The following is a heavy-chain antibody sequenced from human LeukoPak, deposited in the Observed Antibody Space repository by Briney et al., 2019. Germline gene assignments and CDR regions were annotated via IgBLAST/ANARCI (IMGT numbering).Heavy chain of an antibody. CDR1: GFSVSSNY. V-gene: IGHV3-66*01. CDR3: ARDRDRYCSGGSCYYGY. CDR2: LYSSGYT. D-gene: IGHD2-15*01. J-gene: IGHJ4*02. Sequence: GGSLRLSCAASGFSVSSNYMSWVRQAPGKGLEWVSVLYSSGYTKYADSVKGRFSISRDNAKNSLYLQMNSLRAEDTAVYYCARDRDRYCSGGSCYYGYWGQGTLVTVSS.